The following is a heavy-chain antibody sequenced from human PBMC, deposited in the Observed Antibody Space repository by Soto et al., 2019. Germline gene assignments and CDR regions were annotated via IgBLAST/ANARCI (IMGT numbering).Heavy chain of an antibody. Sequence: GGSLRLSCAASGFTLSRYTMHWVSQAPGKGLEWVALNSWDGGTSAYADSVKGRFTVSRDNKKSFLYLQMDSLGPDDTALYYCVKHGDNTGYYFTSYFDHWGQGAPVTVSP. D-gene: IGHD3-22*01. CDR3: VKHGDNTGYYFTSYFDH. CDR1: GFTLSRYT. CDR2: NSWDGGTS. J-gene: IGHJ4*02. V-gene: IGHV3-43*01.